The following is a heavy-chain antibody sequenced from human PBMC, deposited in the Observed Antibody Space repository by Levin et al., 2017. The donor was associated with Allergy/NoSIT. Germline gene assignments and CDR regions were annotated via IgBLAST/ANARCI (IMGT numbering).Heavy chain of an antibody. CDR1: GFTFSNAW. CDR2: IKSKTDGGTT. D-gene: IGHD1-26*01. J-gene: IGHJ4*02. V-gene: IGHV3-15*01. CDR3: TTAGWRSGSFDY. Sequence: GESLKISCAASGFTFSNAWMSWVRQAPGKGLEWVGRIKSKTDGGTTDYAAPVKGRFTISRDDSKNTLYLQMNSLKTEDTAVYYCTTAGWRSGSFDYWGQGTLVTVSS.